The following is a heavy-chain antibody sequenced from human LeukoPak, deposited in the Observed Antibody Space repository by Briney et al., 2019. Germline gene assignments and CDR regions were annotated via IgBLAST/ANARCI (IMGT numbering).Heavy chain of an antibody. CDR2: IYYSGST. D-gene: IGHD2-15*01. J-gene: IGHJ5*02. CDR1: GGSISSSSYY. V-gene: IGHV4-39*07. Sequence: PSETLSLTCTVSGGSISSSSYYWGWIRQPPGKGLEWIVSIYYSGSTYYNPSLKSRVTISVVTSKNQFSLKLSSVTAADTAVYYCARDHLGCSGGSCYSGPYWFDPWGQGTLVTVSS. CDR3: ARDHLGCSGGSCYSGPYWFDP.